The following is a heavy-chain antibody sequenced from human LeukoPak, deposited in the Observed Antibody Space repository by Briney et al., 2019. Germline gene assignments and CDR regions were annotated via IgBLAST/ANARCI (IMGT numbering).Heavy chain of an antibody. CDR2: INQDGSEK. D-gene: IGHD4-11*01. Sequence: GGSLRLSCVASGFPFSSYWMTWVRQAPGKGLEWVANINQDGSEKYYVDSVRGRFTISRDNAENSLYLQMNSLRAEDTAVYYCARTWMYSNYFRGQGTLVTVSS. J-gene: IGHJ4*02. CDR1: GFPFSSYW. V-gene: IGHV3-7*03. CDR3: ARTWMYSNYF.